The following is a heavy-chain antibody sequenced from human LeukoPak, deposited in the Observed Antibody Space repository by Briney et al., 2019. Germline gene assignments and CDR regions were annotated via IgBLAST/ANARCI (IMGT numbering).Heavy chain of an antibody. CDR2: MNPNSGST. CDR3: ARARLTVSQRITILVVVIIYGGFDP. CDR1: GYTFTGYY. D-gene: IGHD3-3*01. V-gene: IGHV1-8*03. J-gene: IGHJ5*02. Sequence: ASVKLSCKASGYTFTGYYMHWVRQAPGQGLEWMGWMNPNSGSTSYAQKFQGRVTITRNTSISTAYMELSSLRPEDTAVYYCARARLTVSQRITILVVVIIYGGFDPWGQGTLVTVSS.